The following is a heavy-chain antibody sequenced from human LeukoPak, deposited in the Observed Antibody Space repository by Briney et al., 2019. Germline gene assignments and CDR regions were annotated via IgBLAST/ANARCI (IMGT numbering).Heavy chain of an antibody. CDR2: INPNSGGT. CDR1: GYTFTGHY. D-gene: IGHD6-19*01. Sequence: ASVKVSCKASGYTFTGHYIHWVRQAPGQGLEWMGWINPNSGGTYSAQNFPGRVTMTSDTSNSTAYMELSRLTSDDTAVYFCAREMNPAVSGTFDYWGQGTLVTVSS. V-gene: IGHV1-2*02. J-gene: IGHJ4*02. CDR3: AREMNPAVSGTFDY.